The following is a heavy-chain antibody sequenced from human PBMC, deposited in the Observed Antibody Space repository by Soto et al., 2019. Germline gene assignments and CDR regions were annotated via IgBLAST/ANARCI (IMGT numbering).Heavy chain of an antibody. V-gene: IGHV1-58*01. CDR1: GFAFTSSA. D-gene: IGHD2-2*02. CDR3: AAIPGGDIVVVPAAIRGAFDI. Sequence: SVKVSCKASGFAFTSSAVQWVRQARGQRLEWIGWIVVGSGNTNYAQKFQERVTITRDMSTSTAYMELSSLRSEDTAVYYCAAIPGGDIVVVPAAIRGAFDIWGQGTMVTVSS. CDR2: IVVGSGNT. J-gene: IGHJ3*02.